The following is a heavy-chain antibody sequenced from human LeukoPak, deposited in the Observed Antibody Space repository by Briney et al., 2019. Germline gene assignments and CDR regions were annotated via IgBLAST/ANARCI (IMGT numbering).Heavy chain of an antibody. CDR2: ISSSGSTI. D-gene: IGHD6-13*01. J-gene: IGHJ5*02. CDR3: ARQPRSSSWYVPHWFDP. Sequence: GGSLRLSCAASGFTFSSYEMNWVRQAPGKGLEWVSYISSSGSTIYYADSVKGRFTIFRDNAKNSLYLQMNSLRAEDTAVYYCARQPRSSSWYVPHWFDPWGQGTLVTVSP. V-gene: IGHV3-48*03. CDR1: GFTFSSYE.